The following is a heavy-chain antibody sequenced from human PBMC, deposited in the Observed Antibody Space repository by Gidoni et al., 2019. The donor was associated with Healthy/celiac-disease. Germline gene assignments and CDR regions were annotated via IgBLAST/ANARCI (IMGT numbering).Heavy chain of an antibody. J-gene: IGHJ6*02. V-gene: IGHV1-46*01. D-gene: IGHD3-10*01. CDR3: ASGNYGSGSYRGDYYYYGMDV. CDR1: GYTFTSSY. Sequence: QVQLVQSGAEVKKPGASVKVSCKASGYTFTSSYMHWGRQAPGQGLEWMGIINPSGGSTSYAQKFQGRVTMTRDTSTSTVYMELSSLRSEDTAVYYCASGNYGSGSYRGDYYYYGMDVWGQGTTVTVSS. CDR2: INPSGGST.